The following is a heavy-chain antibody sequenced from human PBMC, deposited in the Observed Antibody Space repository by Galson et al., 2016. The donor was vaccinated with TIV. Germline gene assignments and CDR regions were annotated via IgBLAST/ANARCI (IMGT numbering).Heavy chain of an antibody. CDR2: IYPGDSDT. CDR1: GYIFTNYW. CDR3: ARRFAVDYGDDAAFDS. Sequence: QSGAEVKEPGESLNISCKGSGYIFTNYWIGWVRQMPGKGLEWMGIIYPGDSDTRYSPSFQGQVTISADRSINTAYLLLNSLKASDTAMYYCARRFAVDYGDDAAFDSWGQGTIVTVSS. J-gene: IGHJ3*02. D-gene: IGHD4-17*01. V-gene: IGHV5-51*01.